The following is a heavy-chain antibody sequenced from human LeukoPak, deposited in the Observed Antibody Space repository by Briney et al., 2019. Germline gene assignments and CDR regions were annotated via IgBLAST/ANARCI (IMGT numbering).Heavy chain of an antibody. Sequence: SETLSLTCTISRGSVSSSTYYWSWVRQPPGKGLEWIASIYYTGSTYYNPSLKSRVTISLDMSKNEFFLTMTSVTAADTAVYFCTAEKNGSPHYWGQGTQVTVSS. CDR1: RGSVSSSTYY. V-gene: IGHV4-39*07. J-gene: IGHJ4*02. CDR2: IYYTGST. D-gene: IGHD2-8*01. CDR3: TAEKNGSPHY.